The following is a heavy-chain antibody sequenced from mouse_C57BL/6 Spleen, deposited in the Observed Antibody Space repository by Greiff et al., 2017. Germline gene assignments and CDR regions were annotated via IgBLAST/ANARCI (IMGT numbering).Heavy chain of an antibody. Sequence: EVQLVESGGGLVQPKGSLKLSCAASGFSFNTYAMNWVRQAPGKGLEWVARIISKSNNYAPYYADTVKDRFTISRDDSEGMLYLQMNNLKTEDTAMEDCGRRGGSSPYWYFDVWGTGTTVTVSS. CDR2: IISKSNNYAP. D-gene: IGHD1-1*01. V-gene: IGHV10-1*01. CDR1: GFSFNTYA. CDR3: GRRGGSSPYWYFDV. J-gene: IGHJ1*03.